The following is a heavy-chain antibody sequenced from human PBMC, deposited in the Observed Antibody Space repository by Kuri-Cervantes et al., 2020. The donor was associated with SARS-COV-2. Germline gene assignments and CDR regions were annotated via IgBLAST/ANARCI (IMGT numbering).Heavy chain of an antibody. Sequence: GESLKISCAASGFTFSSYAMSWVRQAPGKGLEWVSAISGSGGSTYYADSVKGRFTISRDNSKNTLYLQMNSLRDEDTAVYYCAKQGTTVTAKYDYWGQGTLVTVSS. J-gene: IGHJ4*02. CDR1: GFTFSSYA. CDR3: AKQGTTVTAKYDY. V-gene: IGHV3-23*01. D-gene: IGHD4-17*01. CDR2: ISGSGGST.